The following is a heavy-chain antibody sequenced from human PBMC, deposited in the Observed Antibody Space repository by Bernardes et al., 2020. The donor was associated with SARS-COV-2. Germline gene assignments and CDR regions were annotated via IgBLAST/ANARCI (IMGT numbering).Heavy chain of an antibody. Sequence: GESLKISCKGSGYSFTSYWIGWVRQMPGKGLEWMGIIYPGDSDTRYSPSFQGQVTISADKSISTAYLQWSSLKASDTAMYYCARQDTRPGSLRAPYDFWSGYYTDSASIQNFDYWGQGTLVTVRS. CDR3: ARQDTRPGSLRAPYDFWSGYYTDSASIQNFDY. V-gene: IGHV5-51*01. D-gene: IGHD3-3*01. J-gene: IGHJ4*02. CDR1: GYSFTSYW. CDR2: IYPGDSDT.